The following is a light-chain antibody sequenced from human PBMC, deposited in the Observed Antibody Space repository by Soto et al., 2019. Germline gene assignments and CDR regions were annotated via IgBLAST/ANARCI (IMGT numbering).Light chain of an antibody. J-gene: IGLJ2*01. CDR3: SSYTSSSTFVI. V-gene: IGLV2-14*01. Sequence: QSALTQPASVSGSPGQSITISCTGTSSDVGGYDYVSWYQQHTGKAPKLIIYEVSNRPSGVSNRFSGSKSANTASLTISGLKADDEADYYCSSYTSSSTFVIFGGGTKVTVL. CDR1: SSDVGGYDY. CDR2: EVS.